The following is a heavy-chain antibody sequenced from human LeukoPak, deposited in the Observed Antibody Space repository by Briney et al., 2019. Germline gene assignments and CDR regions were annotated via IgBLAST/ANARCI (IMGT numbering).Heavy chain of an antibody. CDR3: ARARDCSGGTCYQFNWFDP. CDR2: IYYSGST. D-gene: IGHD2-15*01. CDR1: GGSISSYY. J-gene: IGHJ5*02. Sequence: SETLSLTCTVSGGSISSYYWSWIRQPPGKGLEWIGYIYYSGSTNYNPSLKSRVTISVDTSKNQFSLKLSFVTAADTAVYYCARARDCSGGTCYQFNWFDPWGQGTLVTVSS. V-gene: IGHV4-59*01.